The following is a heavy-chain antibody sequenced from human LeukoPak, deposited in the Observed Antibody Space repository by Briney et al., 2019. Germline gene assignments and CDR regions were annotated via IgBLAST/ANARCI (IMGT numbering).Heavy chain of an antibody. D-gene: IGHD5-18*01. CDR3: ARGYSYGPDY. CDR1: GFTFCSYN. V-gene: IGHV3-21*06. Sequence: PGGSLRLSCAASGFTFCSYNMNWVRQAPGKGLEWVSSISSSGSFIYYADSLKGRLTISRDNAKNSLYLQMHSLRAEDTAVYYCARGYSYGPDYWGQGTLVTVSS. J-gene: IGHJ4*02. CDR2: ISSSGSFI.